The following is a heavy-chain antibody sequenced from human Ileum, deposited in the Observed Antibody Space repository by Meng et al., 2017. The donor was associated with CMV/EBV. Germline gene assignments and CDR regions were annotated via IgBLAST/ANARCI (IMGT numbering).Heavy chain of an antibody. Sequence: GGSQRLSCAASGFFFSDYSLTWIRQTPGKGLEWLSYISSSGSSIYYEDSVKGRFTISRDNAKNSLYLEMSSLRAEDTAIYYCARDREAGYCSSTTCYPGGDFDYWGQGTMVTVSS. J-gene: IGHJ4*02. CDR1: GFFFSDYS. CDR3: ARDREAGYCSSTTCYPGGDFDY. D-gene: IGHD2-2*01. V-gene: IGHV3-11*04. CDR2: ISSSGSSI.